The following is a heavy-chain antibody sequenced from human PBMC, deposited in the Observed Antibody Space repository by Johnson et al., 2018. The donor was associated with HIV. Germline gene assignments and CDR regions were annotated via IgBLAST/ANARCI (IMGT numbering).Heavy chain of an antibody. CDR1: GFTFSSYA. CDR2: ISYDGSNK. D-gene: IGHD6-19*01. Sequence: QVQLVESGGGVVQPGRPLRLSCAASGFTFSSYAMHWVRQAPGKGLEWVAVISYDGSNKYFAASVKGRFTISRDNSKNTLYLQMNSLRAEATAVYYCAKGGSGTTRIRAQKGAFDIWGQGTMVTVSS. V-gene: IGHV3-30*04. CDR3: AKGGSGTTRIRAQKGAFDI. J-gene: IGHJ3*02.